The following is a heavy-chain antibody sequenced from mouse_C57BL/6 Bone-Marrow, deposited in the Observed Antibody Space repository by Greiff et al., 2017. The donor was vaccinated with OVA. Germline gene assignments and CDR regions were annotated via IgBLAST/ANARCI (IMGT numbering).Heavy chain of an antibody. CDR1: GYSFTGYY. J-gene: IGHJ3*01. CDR2: INPSTGGT. V-gene: IGHV1-42*01. Sequence: EVQLQQSGPELVKPGASVKISCKASGYSFTGYYMNWVKQSPEKSLEWIGEINPSTGGTTYNQKFKAKATLTVDKSSSTAYMQLKSLTSEDSAVYYCTRRITTVVVPQGFAYWGQGTLVTVSA. D-gene: IGHD1-1*01. CDR3: TRRITTVVVPQGFAY.